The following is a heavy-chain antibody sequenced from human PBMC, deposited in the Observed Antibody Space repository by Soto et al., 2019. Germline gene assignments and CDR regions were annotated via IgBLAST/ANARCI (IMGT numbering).Heavy chain of an antibody. V-gene: IGHV4-31*03. CDR1: GGSISSGGYY. J-gene: IGHJ3*02. CDR2: IYYSGST. CDR3: ARDYGDYVGYGAFDI. D-gene: IGHD4-17*01. Sequence: SETLSLTCTVSGGSISSGGYYWSWIRQHPGKGLEWIGYIYYSGSTYYNPSLKSRVTISVDTSKNQFSLKLSSVTAADTAVYYCARDYGDYVGYGAFDIWGQGTMVTVSS.